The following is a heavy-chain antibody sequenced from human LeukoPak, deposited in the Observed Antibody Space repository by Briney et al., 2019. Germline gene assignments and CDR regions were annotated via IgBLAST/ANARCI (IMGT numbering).Heavy chain of an antibody. CDR2: ISAGSTI. D-gene: IGHD5-12*01. V-gene: IGHV3-48*01. J-gene: IGHJ4*02. CDR1: GFNFGIYS. CDR3: ARDLFGTYDSDY. Sequence: PGGSLRLSCAAPGFNFGIYSLNWVRQAPGKGLEWLSYISAGSTIYYADSVKGRFTISRDNANNLLYLQMNSLRAEDTAVYYCARDLFGTYDSDYWGQGILVTVSS.